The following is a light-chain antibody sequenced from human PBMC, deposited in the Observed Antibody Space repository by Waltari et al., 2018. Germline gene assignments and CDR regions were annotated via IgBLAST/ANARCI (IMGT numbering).Light chain of an antibody. Sequence: DIVMTQSPDSLAVSLGERVTINCKSSQSVFYSSTNKNNLAWYHQKPGQPPKLLIYWASTRGSGVPDRFSGSGSGTDFTLTIGSLQSEDVAVYYCQQYYRTPWTFGQGTKVEIK. V-gene: IGKV4-1*01. CDR3: QQYYRTPWT. CDR1: QSVFYSSTNKNN. J-gene: IGKJ1*01. CDR2: WAS.